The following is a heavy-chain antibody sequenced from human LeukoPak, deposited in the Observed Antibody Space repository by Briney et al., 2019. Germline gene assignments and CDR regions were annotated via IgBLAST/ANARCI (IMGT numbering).Heavy chain of an antibody. V-gene: IGHV4-31*03. CDR1: GGSINSGGYY. D-gene: IGHD6-13*01. J-gene: IGHJ4*02. CDR2: IYYSGST. CDR3: ARQKGGYSSSFDY. Sequence: SETLSLTCTVSGGSINSGGYYWSWIRQHPEKGLEWIGYIYYSGSTYYNPSLKSRLTISIDTSKKQFSLKLSSVTAADTAVYYCARQKGGYSSSFDYWGQGTLVTVSS.